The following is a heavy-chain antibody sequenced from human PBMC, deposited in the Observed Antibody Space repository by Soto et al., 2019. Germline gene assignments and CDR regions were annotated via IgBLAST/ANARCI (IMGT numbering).Heavy chain of an antibody. Sequence: PGLSLRLSCAASGFTFSSYARSWVRQAPGKGLEWVSAISGSGGSTYYADSVKGRFTISRDNSKNTLYLQMNSLRAEDTAVYYCAKDPPYDFWSGYSSFDPWGQGTLVTVSS. D-gene: IGHD3-3*01. CDR2: ISGSGGST. CDR1: GFTFSSYA. CDR3: AKDPPYDFWSGYSSFDP. V-gene: IGHV3-23*01. J-gene: IGHJ5*02.